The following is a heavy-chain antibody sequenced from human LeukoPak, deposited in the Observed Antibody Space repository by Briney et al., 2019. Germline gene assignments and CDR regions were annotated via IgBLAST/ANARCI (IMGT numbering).Heavy chain of an antibody. J-gene: IGHJ4*02. CDR3: ATFSGYSYGYLSDY. D-gene: IGHD5-18*01. V-gene: IGHV3-7*01. CDR1: GFTFSSYW. CDR2: IKQDGSEK. Sequence: GGSLRLSCAASGFTFSSYWMSWVRQAPGKGLEWVANIKQDGSEKYYVDSVKGRFTISRDNAKNSLYLQMNSLRAEDTAVYYCATFSGYSYGYLSDYWGQGTLVTVSS.